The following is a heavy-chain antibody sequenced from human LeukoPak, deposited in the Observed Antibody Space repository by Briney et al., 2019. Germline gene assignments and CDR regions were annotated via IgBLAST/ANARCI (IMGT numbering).Heavy chain of an antibody. V-gene: IGHV3-7*01. CDR2: IKQGGSEK. CDR1: GFTFSSYW. D-gene: IGHD6-19*01. CDR3: ASLKGQWLVPTHYFDY. J-gene: IGHJ4*02. Sequence: GGSLRLSCAASGFTFSSYWMSWVRQAPGKGLEWVANIKQGGSEKYYVDSVKGRFTISRDNAKNSLYLQMNSLRAEDTAVYYCASLKGQWLVPTHYFDYWGQGTLVTVSS.